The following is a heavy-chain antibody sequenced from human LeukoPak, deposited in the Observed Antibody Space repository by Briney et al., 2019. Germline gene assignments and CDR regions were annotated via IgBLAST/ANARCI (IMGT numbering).Heavy chain of an antibody. CDR2: IYTSGST. CDR3: ARDGTVTVVGPFDY. V-gene: IGHV4-61*02. CDR1: GGSISSGSYY. Sequence: SETLSLTCTVSGGSISSGSYYWSWIRQPAGKGLEWIGRIYTSGSTNYNPSLKSRVTISVDTSKNQFSLKLSSVTAADTAVYYCARDGTVTVVGPFDYWGQGTLVTVSS. J-gene: IGHJ4*02. D-gene: IGHD3-22*01.